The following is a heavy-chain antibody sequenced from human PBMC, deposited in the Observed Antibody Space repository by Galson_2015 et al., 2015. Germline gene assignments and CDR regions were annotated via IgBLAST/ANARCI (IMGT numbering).Heavy chain of an antibody. J-gene: IGHJ4*02. Sequence: SCKASGYTFTSYAMHWVRQAPGQRLEWMGWINAGNGNTKYSQKFQGRVTITRDTSASTAYMELSSLRSEDTAVYYCARVDYDFWSGYYNYFDYWGQGTLVTVSS. CDR3: ARVDYDFWSGYYNYFDY. D-gene: IGHD3-3*01. CDR1: GYTFTSYA. V-gene: IGHV1-3*01. CDR2: INAGNGNT.